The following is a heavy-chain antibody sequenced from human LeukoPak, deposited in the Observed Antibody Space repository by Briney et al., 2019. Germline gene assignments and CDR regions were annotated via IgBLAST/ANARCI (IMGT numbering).Heavy chain of an antibody. CDR1: GGTFSSYA. Sequence: GASVKVSCKASGGTFSSYAISWVRQAPGQGLEWMGRIIPIFGTANYAQKFQGRVTITTDESTSTAYMELSRLISDDTAVYYCAREGEWEQPPDYWGQGTLVTVSS. CDR3: AREGEWEQPPDY. CDR2: IIPIFGTA. D-gene: IGHD1-26*01. V-gene: IGHV1-69*05. J-gene: IGHJ4*02.